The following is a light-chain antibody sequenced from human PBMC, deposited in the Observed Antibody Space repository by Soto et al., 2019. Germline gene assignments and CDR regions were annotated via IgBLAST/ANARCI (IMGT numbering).Light chain of an antibody. V-gene: IGLV2-14*01. Sequence: QSALTQPASVSGSPGQSITISCTGTSSDVGAYTSVSWYQQHPGKAPKLMIYEVSNRPSGVSNRFSASRSGNTASLTISGLQADDEADYYCCSYGGRSTYVFGTGTKLTVL. CDR2: EVS. J-gene: IGLJ1*01. CDR1: SSDVGAYTS. CDR3: CSYGGRSTYV.